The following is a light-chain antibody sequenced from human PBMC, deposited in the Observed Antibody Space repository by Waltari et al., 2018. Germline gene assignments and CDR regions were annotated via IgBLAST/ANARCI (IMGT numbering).Light chain of an antibody. V-gene: IGLV2-23*01. Sequence: QSALTQPAPVSGSPGQSITISCTGTSSDIAGYNLVSWYQQHPGKAPKLIIYEANKRPSGVSSRFSGSKSGNTASLTISGPQAEDEANYYCYAYAGTRGVFGTGTKVTVL. CDR3: YAYAGTRGV. J-gene: IGLJ1*01. CDR2: EAN. CDR1: SSDIAGYNL.